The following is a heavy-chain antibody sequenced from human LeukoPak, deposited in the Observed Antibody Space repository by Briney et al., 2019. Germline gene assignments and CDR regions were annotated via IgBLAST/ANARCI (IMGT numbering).Heavy chain of an antibody. CDR3: ARDLVATSFDY. CDR2: INIDASTT. D-gene: IGHD5-12*01. Sequence: QPGGSLRLSCAVSGFTFTSFCMHWVRQAPGKGLVWVSRINIDASTTTYADSVKGRFTISRDNAKNTVYLQMNSLRAEDTAFYYCARDLVATSFDYWGQGTLVTVSS. J-gene: IGHJ4*02. CDR1: GFTFTSFC. V-gene: IGHV3-74*01.